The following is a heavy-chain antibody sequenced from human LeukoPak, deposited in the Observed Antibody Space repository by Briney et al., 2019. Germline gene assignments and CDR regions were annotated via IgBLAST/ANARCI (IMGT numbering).Heavy chain of an antibody. J-gene: IGHJ4*02. CDR2: IYYSGST. V-gene: IGHV4-59*01. D-gene: IGHD2-21*01. CDR3: ARDLRCGGDCYAFDY. Sequence: SETLSLTCTVSGGSISSYYWSWIRQPPGKGLEWIGYIYYSGSTNYNPSLKGRVTISVDTSKNQFSLKLSSVTAADTAVYYCARDLRCGGDCYAFDYWGQGTLVTVSS. CDR1: GGSISSYY.